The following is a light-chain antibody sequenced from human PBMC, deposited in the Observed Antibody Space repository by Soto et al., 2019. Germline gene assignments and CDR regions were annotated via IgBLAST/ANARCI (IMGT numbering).Light chain of an antibody. V-gene: IGKV3D-20*02. CDR2: GAS. CDR3: QQGNTWPWT. Sequence: EIVLTQSPGTLSLSPGERATLSCRASQSVSSSYLAWYQQKPGQAPRLLIYGASSRATGIPDGFSGSGSGTEFTLTISSLQSEDFAVYYCQQGNTWPWTFGQGTKVDIK. J-gene: IGKJ1*01. CDR1: QSVSSSY.